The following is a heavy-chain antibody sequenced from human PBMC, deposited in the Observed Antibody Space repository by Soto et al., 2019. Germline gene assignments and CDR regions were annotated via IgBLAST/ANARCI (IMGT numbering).Heavy chain of an antibody. V-gene: IGHV3-30*18. J-gene: IGHJ4*02. CDR1: GFTFSSYG. Sequence: QVQLVESGGGVVQPGTSLRLSCAASGFTFSSYGMHWVHQAPGKGLEWVAVVTKDGNGQYYADSVKGRFTVSRDNSNNTLSLQMDSLRPEDTAFYYCAKDRWEFTRYFDSWGQGTLVTVSS. CDR3: AKDRWEFTRYFDS. D-gene: IGHD1-26*01. CDR2: VTKDGNGQ.